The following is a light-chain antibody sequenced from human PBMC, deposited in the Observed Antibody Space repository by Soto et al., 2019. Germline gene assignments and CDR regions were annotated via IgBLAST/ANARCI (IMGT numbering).Light chain of an antibody. CDR3: QQYHNLLPT. CDR1: QSVSSSY. V-gene: IGKV3-20*01. Sequence: EVVLPHYPGTLSLSTGERATLSCRASQSVSSSYLAWYQRKPGQAPRLLIYGASSRATGIPDRFSGGGSGTDFTLTISILEPEDFAVYYCQQYHNLLPTFGQGTNVDI. J-gene: IGKJ1*01. CDR2: GAS.